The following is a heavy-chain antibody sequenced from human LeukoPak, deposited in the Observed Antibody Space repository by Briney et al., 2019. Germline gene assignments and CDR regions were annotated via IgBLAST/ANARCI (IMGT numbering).Heavy chain of an antibody. D-gene: IGHD6-13*01. CDR3: ARGAAAGTGDWFDP. CDR2: INAGNGNT. Sequence: ASVKVSCKAPGYTFTSYAMHWVRQAPGQRLEWMGWINAGNGNTKYPQKFQGRVTITRDTSASTAYMELSSLRSEDTAVYYCARGAAAGTGDWFDPWGQGTLVTVSS. CDR1: GYTFTSYA. V-gene: IGHV1-3*01. J-gene: IGHJ5*02.